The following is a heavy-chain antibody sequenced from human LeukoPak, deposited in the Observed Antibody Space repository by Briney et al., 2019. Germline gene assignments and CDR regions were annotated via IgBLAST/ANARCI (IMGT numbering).Heavy chain of an antibody. CDR3: ARHGNIVVLPATSKAFDI. J-gene: IGHJ3*02. D-gene: IGHD2-2*01. CDR2: INHSGST. CDR1: GGSFSGYY. Sequence: PSETLSLTCAVYGGSFSGYYWSWIRQPPGKGLEWIGEINHSGSTNYNPSLKSRVTISVDTSENQFSLRLSSVTAADTAVYYCARHGNIVVLPATSKAFDIWGQGTMVTVSS. V-gene: IGHV4-34*01.